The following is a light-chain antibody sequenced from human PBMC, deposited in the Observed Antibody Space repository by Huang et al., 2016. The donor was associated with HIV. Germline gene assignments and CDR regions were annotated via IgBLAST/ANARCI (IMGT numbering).Light chain of an antibody. V-gene: IGKV3-20*01. CDR1: QSVGIY. CDR3: QQYERPPDT. CDR2: GAS. J-gene: IGKJ3*01. Sequence: EIVLTQSPGTLSLSPGERATLSCRASQSVGIYLAWYQQKPGQAPRLLIYGASTGVTGIPDRCSGGGSGTDFTLSISRLEPEDFAVYYCQQYERPPDTFGPGTKVNIK.